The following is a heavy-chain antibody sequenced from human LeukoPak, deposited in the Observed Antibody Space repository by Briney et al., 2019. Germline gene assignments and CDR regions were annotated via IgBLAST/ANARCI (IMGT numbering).Heavy chain of an antibody. CDR1: GGSISSYY. D-gene: IGHD2-2*01. J-gene: IGHJ5*02. Sequence: PSETLSLTCTVSGGSISSYYWSWIRQPPGKGLEWIGYIYYSGSTNYNPSLKSRVTISVDTSKNQFSLKLSSVTAAGTAVYYCARRLGYCSSTSCYPRDNWFDPWGQGTLVTVSS. CDR3: ARRLGYCSSTSCYPRDNWFDP. V-gene: IGHV4-59*01. CDR2: IYYSGST.